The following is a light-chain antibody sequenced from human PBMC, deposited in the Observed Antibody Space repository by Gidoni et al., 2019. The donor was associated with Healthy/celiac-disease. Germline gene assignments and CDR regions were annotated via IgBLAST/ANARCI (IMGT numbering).Light chain of an antibody. Sequence: DIQMTQSPSSLSASVGDRVTITCRASQSISSYLNLYQQKPGKAPKLLIYASSSLQSGVPSRFSGCGSGTDFTLTISSLQPEYFASYYCQQSYSTPLTFGGGTKVEIK. CDR2: ASS. V-gene: IGKV1-39*01. CDR3: QQSYSTPLT. J-gene: IGKJ4*01. CDR1: QSISSY.